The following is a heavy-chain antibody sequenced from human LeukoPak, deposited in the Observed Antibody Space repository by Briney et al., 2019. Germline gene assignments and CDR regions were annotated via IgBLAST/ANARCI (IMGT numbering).Heavy chain of an antibody. D-gene: IGHD3-16*01. CDR3: ARWRGEITFGYYYYMDV. Sequence: SVKVSCKASGGTFSSYTISWVRQAPGQGLEWMGRIIPILGIANYAQKFQGRVTITADKSTSTAYMELSSLRSEDTAVYYCARWRGEITFGYYYYMDVWGKGTTVTVSS. J-gene: IGHJ6*03. CDR1: GGTFSSYT. V-gene: IGHV1-69*02. CDR2: IIPILGIA.